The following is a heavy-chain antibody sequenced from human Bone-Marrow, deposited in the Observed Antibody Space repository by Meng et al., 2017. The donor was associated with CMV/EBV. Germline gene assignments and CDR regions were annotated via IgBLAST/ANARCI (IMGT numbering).Heavy chain of an antibody. CDR2: INPSGGST. CDR1: GYTFTSYY. V-gene: IGHV1-46*01. CDR3: ATRDQWLFLFDY. Sequence: ASVKVSCKASGYTFTSYYMHWVRQAPGQGLEWMGIINPSGGSTSYAQKFQGRVTMTRDTSTSTVYMELSSLRSEDTAVYYCATRDQWLFLFDYWGQATLATSSS. J-gene: IGHJ4*02. D-gene: IGHD3-22*01.